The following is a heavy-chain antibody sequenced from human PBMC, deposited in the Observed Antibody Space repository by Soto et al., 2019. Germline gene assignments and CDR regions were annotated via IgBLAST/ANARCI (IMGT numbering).Heavy chain of an antibody. CDR3: AKDRYLDHDSRGYLFDN. CDR2: ISRYGDFT. Sequence: EVQLLESGGDLIQPGGSLRLSCAASGFTFNIYAMAWVRQAPGKGLEWVSAISRYGDFTYYADSVEGRFTISRDNSKNPLYLQKNSLRAEDTALYYCAKDRYLDHDSRGYLFDNWGQGTLVTVSS. J-gene: IGHJ4*02. CDR1: GFTFNIYA. V-gene: IGHV3-23*01. D-gene: IGHD3-22*01.